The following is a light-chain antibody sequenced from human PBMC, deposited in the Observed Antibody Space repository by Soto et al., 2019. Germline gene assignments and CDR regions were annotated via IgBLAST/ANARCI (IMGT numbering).Light chain of an antibody. CDR3: SSYTTSSTLV. Sequence: QSALTQPASVSGSPEQSITISCTGTSSDIGGYKYVSWYQHHPGKAPKLMIYDVSNRPSGVSNRFSGSKSGNTASLIISGLQAEDEADYYCSSYTTSSTLVFGGGTKVTVL. CDR2: DVS. CDR1: SSDIGGYKY. V-gene: IGLV2-14*03. J-gene: IGLJ2*01.